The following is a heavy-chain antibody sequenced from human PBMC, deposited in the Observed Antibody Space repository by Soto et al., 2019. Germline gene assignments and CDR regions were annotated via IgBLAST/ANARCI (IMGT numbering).Heavy chain of an antibody. D-gene: IGHD2-21*02. CDR3: ARSLTVEKYYYGMDV. CDR2: IYPGDSDT. CDR1: GYSFTSYW. J-gene: IGHJ6*02. Sequence: LGESLKISCKGSGYSFTSYWIGWVRQMPGKGLEWMGIIYPGDSDTRYSPSFQGQVTISADKSISTAYLQWSSPKASDTAMYYCARSLTVEKYYYGMDVWGQGTTVTVSS. V-gene: IGHV5-51*01.